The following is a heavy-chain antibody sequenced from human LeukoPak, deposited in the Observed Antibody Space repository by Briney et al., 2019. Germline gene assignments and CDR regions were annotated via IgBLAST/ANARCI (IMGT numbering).Heavy chain of an antibody. D-gene: IGHD1-1*01. CDR1: GFTFSSFG. CDR3: ARVRAGTGPDYYYYGMDV. Sequence: PGRSLTLSCAASGFTFSSFGTHWVRQAPGKGLEWVAVIWYDGSNKHYADSVKGRFTISRDNSKNTLYLQMNSLRAEDTAVYYCARVRAGTGPDYYYYGMDVWGQGTTVTVSS. V-gene: IGHV3-33*01. CDR2: IWYDGSNK. J-gene: IGHJ6*02.